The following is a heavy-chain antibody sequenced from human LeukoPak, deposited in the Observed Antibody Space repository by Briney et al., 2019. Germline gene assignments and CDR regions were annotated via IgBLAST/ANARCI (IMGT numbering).Heavy chain of an antibody. CDR3: ASSPLNYDILTGYYSFSALDY. CDR2: ISAYNGNT. V-gene: IGHV1-18*01. CDR1: GYTFTSYG. J-gene: IGHJ4*02. Sequence: ASVKVSCKASGYTFTSYGISWVRQAPGQGLEWMGWISAYNGNTNYAQKLQGRVTMTTDTSTSTAYMELRSLRSDDTAVYYCASSPLNYDILTGYYSFSALDYWGQGTLVTVSS. D-gene: IGHD3-9*01.